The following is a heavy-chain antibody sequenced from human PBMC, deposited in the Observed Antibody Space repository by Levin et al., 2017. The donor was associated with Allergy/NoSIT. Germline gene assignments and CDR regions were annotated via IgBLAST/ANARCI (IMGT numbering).Heavy chain of an antibody. CDR2: INHSGST. J-gene: IGHJ6*02. D-gene: IGHD3-16*01. V-gene: IGHV4-34*01. CDR3: ARGRTDSLGEGDYYYYGMDV. Sequence: SETLSLTCAVYGGSFSGYYWSWIRQPPGKGLEWIGEINHSGSTNYNPSLKSRVTISVDTSKNQFSLKLSSVTAADTAVYYCARGRTDSLGEGDYYYYGMDVWGQGTTVTVSS. CDR1: GGSFSGYY.